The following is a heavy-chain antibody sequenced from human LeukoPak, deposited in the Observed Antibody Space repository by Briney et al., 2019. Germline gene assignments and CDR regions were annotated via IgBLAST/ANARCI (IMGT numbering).Heavy chain of an antibody. J-gene: IGHJ4*02. CDR3: AKGGRPFSGATGSYFDY. Sequence: PGGSLRLSCVASGFIFSNYGMHWVRQAPGKGLEWVAVIWYDGNNKYYADSVKGRFTISRDNSKNTLYLQMNSLRAEDTAVYYCAKGGRPFSGATGSYFDYWGQGTLVTVSS. CDR2: IWYDGNNK. CDR1: GFIFSNYG. D-gene: IGHD3-10*01. V-gene: IGHV3-33*06.